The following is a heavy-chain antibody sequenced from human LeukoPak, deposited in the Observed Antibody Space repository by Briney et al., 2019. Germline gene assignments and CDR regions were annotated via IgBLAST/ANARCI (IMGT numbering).Heavy chain of an antibody. D-gene: IGHD6-19*01. CDR2: ITTAGDT. CDR3: ARDRGYSNGWYDY. J-gene: IGHJ4*02. V-gene: IGHV3-13*04. Sequence: GGSLRLSCAASGFIFSNFDMHWVRQVTGKGLEWVSGITTAGDTYSAGSVKGRFTISRENAKNSLHLQMSSLTAGDTAVYYCARDRGYSNGWYDYWGQGTLVSVSS. CDR1: GFIFSNFD.